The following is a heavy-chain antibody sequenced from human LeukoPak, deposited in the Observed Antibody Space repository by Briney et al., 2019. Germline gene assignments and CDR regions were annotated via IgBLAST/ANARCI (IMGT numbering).Heavy chain of an antibody. CDR2: IIPIFGTA. D-gene: IGHD3-22*01. J-gene: IGHJ4*02. V-gene: IGHV1-69*13. Sequence: GASVTVSCKASGGTFSSYAISWVRQAPGQGLEWMGGIIPIFGTANYAQKFQGRVTITADESTSTAYMELSSLRSEDTAVYYCARDPGGGYLRYWGQGTLVTVSS. CDR1: GGTFSSYA. CDR3: ARDPGGGYLRY.